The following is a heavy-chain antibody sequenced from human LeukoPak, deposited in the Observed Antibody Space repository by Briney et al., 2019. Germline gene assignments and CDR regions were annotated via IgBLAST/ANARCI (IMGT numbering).Heavy chain of an antibody. CDR1: GFSFSSYS. V-gene: IGHV3-21*01. D-gene: IGHD6-6*01. CDR3: ARCSGVFGSSGY. J-gene: IGHJ4*02. CDR2: ISSGTGSYI. Sequence: PGGSLRLSCVASGFSFSSYSMNWVRQAPGKGLEWVSTISSGTGSYIYYADSVRARFTISRDNAKNSLYLQMNSLSAEDTAVYYCARCSGVFGSSGYWGQGTLVTVSS.